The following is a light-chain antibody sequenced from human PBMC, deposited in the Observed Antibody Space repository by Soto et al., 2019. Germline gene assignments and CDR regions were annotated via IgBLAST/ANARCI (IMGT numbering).Light chain of an antibody. Sequence: QSVLTQPPSVSEATRQRVTISCSGSRSNIGNNAVNWYQQLPGKAPKLLIYYDDLLPSGVSDRFSGAKSGTSASLAISGRQSEDEADYYCAAWDDSLNDYVFGTGTKVTVL. CDR2: YDD. CDR3: AAWDDSLNDYV. V-gene: IGLV1-36*01. CDR1: RSNIGNNA. J-gene: IGLJ1*01.